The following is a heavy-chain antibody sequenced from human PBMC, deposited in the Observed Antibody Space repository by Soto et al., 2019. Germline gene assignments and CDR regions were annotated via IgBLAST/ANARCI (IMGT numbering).Heavy chain of an antibody. J-gene: IGHJ4*02. CDR2: ISAYNGNT. CDR1: GYTFTSYG. V-gene: IGHV1-18*01. D-gene: IGHD3-3*01. Sequence: QVPLVQSGAEVKKPGASVKVSCKASGYTFTSYGISWVRQAPGQGLEWMGWISAYNGNTNYAQKLQGRVTMTTDTSTSTAYMELRSLRSDDTTVYYCARDPPVFGGYPTADYWGQGTLVTVSS. CDR3: ARDPPVFGGYPTADY.